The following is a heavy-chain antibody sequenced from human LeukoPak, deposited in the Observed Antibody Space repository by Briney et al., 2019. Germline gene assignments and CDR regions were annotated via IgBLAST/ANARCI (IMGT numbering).Heavy chain of an antibody. J-gene: IGHJ4*02. CDR1: GYTFSIYG. CDR2: ITTYNGKT. D-gene: IGHD1-1*01. V-gene: IGHV1-18*03. Sequence: ASVKVSCKASGYTFSIYGINWVRQAPGQGLEWMGRITTYNGKTHYAQKFQGRVTMTTDTSTNTAFMELRSLRSDDVALYYCATDLRGNVHFDYWGQGTLVTVSS. CDR3: ATDLRGNVHFDY.